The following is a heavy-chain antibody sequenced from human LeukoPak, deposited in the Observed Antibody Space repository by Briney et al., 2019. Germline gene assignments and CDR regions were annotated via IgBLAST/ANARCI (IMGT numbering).Heavy chain of an antibody. CDR3: AKCGVPYSSYWYFDY. CDR2: IGYDGSNE. V-gene: IGHV3-30*18. CDR1: GFTFSDYG. Sequence: GGSLRLSCAASGFTFSDYGMHWVRQAPGKGLEWVAVIGYDGSNEYHADSVKGRFSISRDNSKNTLFLQMNSLRAEDTAVYYCAKCGVPYSSYWYFDYWGQGTLVTVSS. J-gene: IGHJ4*02. D-gene: IGHD3-22*01.